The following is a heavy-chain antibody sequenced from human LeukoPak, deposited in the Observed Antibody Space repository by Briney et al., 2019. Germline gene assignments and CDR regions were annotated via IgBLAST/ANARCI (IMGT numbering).Heavy chain of an antibody. J-gene: IGHJ4*02. D-gene: IGHD6-19*01. CDR2: TYYRSKWYN. CDR1: GDSGSSNNGA. V-gene: IGHV6-1*01. Sequence: SQTLPLTCAIYGDSGSSNNGAWNWIRQSPSRGLEWLGRTYYRSKWYNDYAESMKGRITISPGTSKNQFSLQLNSVTPEDTAVYYCARDVGTSGWSTFDYWGQGTLVTVSS. CDR3: ARDVGTSGWSTFDY.